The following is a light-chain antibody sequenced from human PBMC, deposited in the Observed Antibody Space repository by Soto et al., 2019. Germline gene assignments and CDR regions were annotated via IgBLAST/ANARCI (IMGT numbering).Light chain of an antibody. CDR2: GAS. CDR3: LQTYNLPRT. Sequence: DIQMTQSPSSLSASVGDRVTITCRASLTIGDSLSWFQQKAGKPPTLLIYGASALQSGVPARFSGSGSVTDFTLTISNMQREDFATYYCLQTYNLPRTFGQGTKVEFK. V-gene: IGKV1-39*01. J-gene: IGKJ1*01. CDR1: LTIGDS.